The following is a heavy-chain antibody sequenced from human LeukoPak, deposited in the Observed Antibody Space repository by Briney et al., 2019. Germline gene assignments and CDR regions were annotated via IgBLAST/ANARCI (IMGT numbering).Heavy chain of an antibody. V-gene: IGHV3-21*04. D-gene: IGHD3-10*01. J-gene: IGHJ4*02. CDR2: ISSSSSYI. CDR3: ARDRLTGITTYFDY. CDR1: GFTFSSYS. Sequence: GGSLRLSCAASGFTFSSYSTNWVRQAPGKGLEWVSSISSSSSYIYYADSVKGRFTISRDNAKNSLYLQMNSLRAEDTAVYFCARDRLTGITTYFDYWGQGTLVTVSS.